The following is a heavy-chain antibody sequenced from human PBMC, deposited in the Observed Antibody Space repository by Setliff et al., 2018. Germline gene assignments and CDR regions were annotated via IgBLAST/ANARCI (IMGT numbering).Heavy chain of an antibody. CDR3: ATTRVWIPVLDS. CDR2: ISSANNYL. Sequence: GESLKISCAASGFAFASHNMLWVRQAPGKGLEWVAAISSANNYLVYADSVKGRFTIPRDNAKNSVYLQMNSLRAEDTAIYYCATTRVWIPVLDSCGQGTLVTVSS. V-gene: IGHV3-21*04. CDR1: GFAFASHN. D-gene: IGHD5-18*01. J-gene: IGHJ4*02.